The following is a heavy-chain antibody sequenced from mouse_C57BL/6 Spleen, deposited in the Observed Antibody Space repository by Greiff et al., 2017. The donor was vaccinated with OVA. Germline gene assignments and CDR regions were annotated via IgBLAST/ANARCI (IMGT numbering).Heavy chain of an antibody. Sequence: QVQLQQSGAELAKPGASVKLSCKASGYTFTSYWMHWVKQRPGQGLEWIGYINPSSGYTKYNQKFKDKATLTADKSSSTAYMQLSSLTYEDSADYDCAKSDQLGDYFDYWGQGTTLTVSS. CDR1: GYTFTSYW. CDR2: INPSSGYT. CDR3: AKSDQLGDYFDY. J-gene: IGHJ2*01. D-gene: IGHD4-1*02. V-gene: IGHV1-7*01.